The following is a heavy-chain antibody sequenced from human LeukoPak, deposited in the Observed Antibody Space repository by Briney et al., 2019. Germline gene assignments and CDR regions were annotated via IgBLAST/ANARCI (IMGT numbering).Heavy chain of an antibody. J-gene: IGHJ4*02. D-gene: IGHD1-14*01. CDR2: IYYSGST. CDR3: ARGASNLDY. Sequence: SETLSLTCTVSGGSISSYYWSWIRQPPGKGLEWIGYIYYSGSTNYNPSLKSRVTISVDTSKNQFSLKLSSVTAADTAVYYCARGASNLDYWGQGTLVTVSS. V-gene: IGHV4-59*01. CDR1: GGSISSYY.